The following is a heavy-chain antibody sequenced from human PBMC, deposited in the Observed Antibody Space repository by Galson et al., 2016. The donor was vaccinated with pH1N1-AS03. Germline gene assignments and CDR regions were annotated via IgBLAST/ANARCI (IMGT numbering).Heavy chain of an antibody. D-gene: IGHD1-1*01. V-gene: IGHV4-4*02. CDR1: GGSISSSNL. J-gene: IGHJ4*02. CDR3: ARATRDNWYEQGFYFDY. Sequence: LSLTCTVSGGSISSSNLWSWVRQPPGKGLEWIGEIYHSGSSNYNPSLKSRVTISVDRSKNQFSLKLTSLTAADTAVYYCARATRDNWYEQGFYFDYWGQGTLVTVSS. CDR2: IYHSGSS.